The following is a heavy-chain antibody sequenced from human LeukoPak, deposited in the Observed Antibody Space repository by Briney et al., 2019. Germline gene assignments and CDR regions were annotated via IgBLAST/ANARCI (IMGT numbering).Heavy chain of an antibody. V-gene: IGHV1-69*01. CDR1: GGTFSSYA. D-gene: IGHD6-13*01. CDR2: IIPIFGTA. Sequence: EASVKVSCKASGGTFSSYAISWVRQAPGQGLEWMGGIIPIFGTANYAQKFQGRVTITADESTSTAYMELSSLRSEDTAVYYCARAYSSSWYVTTPLDYWGQGTLVTVSS. J-gene: IGHJ4*02. CDR3: ARAYSSSWYVTTPLDY.